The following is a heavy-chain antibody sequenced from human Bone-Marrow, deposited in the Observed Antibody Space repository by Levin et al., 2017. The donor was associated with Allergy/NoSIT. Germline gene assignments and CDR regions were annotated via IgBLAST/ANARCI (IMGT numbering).Heavy chain of an antibody. CDR2: ISYDGSNK. CDR3: ARDNPVLVPAAMPYEVNWFDP. J-gene: IGHJ5*02. CDR1: GFTFSSYA. Sequence: GGSLRLSCAASGFTFSSYAMHWVRQAPGKGLEWVAVISYDGSNKYYADSVKGRFTISRDNSKNTLYLQMNSLRAEDTAVYYCARDNPVLVPAAMPYEVNWFDPWGQGTLVTVSS. D-gene: IGHD2-2*01. V-gene: IGHV3-30-3*01.